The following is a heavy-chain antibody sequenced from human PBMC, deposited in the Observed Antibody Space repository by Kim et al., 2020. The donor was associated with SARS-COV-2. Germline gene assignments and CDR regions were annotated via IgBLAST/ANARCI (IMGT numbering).Heavy chain of an antibody. CDR3: TTEQGAYCGGDCYNY. D-gene: IGHD2-21*02. Sequence: GGSLRLSCAASGFTFSNAWMSWVRQAPGKGLEWVGRIKSKTDGGTTDYAAPVKGRFTISRDDSKNTLYLQMNSLKTEDTAVYYCTTEQGAYCGGDCYNYWGQGTLVTVSS. CDR1: GFTFSNAW. J-gene: IGHJ4*02. CDR2: IKSKTDGGTT. V-gene: IGHV3-15*01.